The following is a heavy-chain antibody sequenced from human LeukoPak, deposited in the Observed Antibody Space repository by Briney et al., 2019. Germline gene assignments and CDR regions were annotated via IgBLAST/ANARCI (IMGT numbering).Heavy chain of an antibody. CDR3: ARDMSYYYDSSGYYYGDFDY. Sequence: GGSLRLSCAASGFTFSSYSMNWFRQAPGKGLEWVSSISSSSSSIYYADSVKGRFTISRDNAKNSLYLQINSLRAEDTAVYYCARDMSYYYDSSGYYYGDFDYWGQGTLVTVSS. CDR2: ISSSSSSI. D-gene: IGHD3-22*01. CDR1: GFTFSSYS. J-gene: IGHJ4*02. V-gene: IGHV3-21*01.